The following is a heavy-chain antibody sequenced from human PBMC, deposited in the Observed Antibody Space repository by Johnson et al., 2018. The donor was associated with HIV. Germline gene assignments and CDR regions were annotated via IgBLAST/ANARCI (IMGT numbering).Heavy chain of an antibody. Sequence: QMQLVESGGGVVQSGGSLRLSCAASGFTFSSYGMHWVRQAPGKGLEWVAFIRYDGTNKYYADSMKGRFTISRDNSKNTLYLQMSSLRPEDTAVYYCAGGFYYGSGSYHGAFDIWGQGTMVTVSS. J-gene: IGHJ3*02. V-gene: IGHV3-30*02. CDR2: IRYDGTNK. CDR1: GFTFSSYG. D-gene: IGHD3-10*01. CDR3: AGGFYYGSGSYHGAFDI.